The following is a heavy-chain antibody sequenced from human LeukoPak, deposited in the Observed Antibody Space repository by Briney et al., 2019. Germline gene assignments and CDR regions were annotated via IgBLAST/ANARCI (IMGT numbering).Heavy chain of an antibody. CDR3: AREVATTPRKPFDH. D-gene: IGHD5-24*01. V-gene: IGHV4-4*07. Sequence: PSETLSLTCTVSGGSISSYYWSWLRQPAGKGLEWIGRIYTSGSTNYNPSLKRGVTISVHKSNNQFSLKLSSVTAADTAVYYCAREVATTPRKPFDHWGRGTLVTV. CDR1: GGSISSYY. J-gene: IGHJ4*02. CDR2: IYTSGST.